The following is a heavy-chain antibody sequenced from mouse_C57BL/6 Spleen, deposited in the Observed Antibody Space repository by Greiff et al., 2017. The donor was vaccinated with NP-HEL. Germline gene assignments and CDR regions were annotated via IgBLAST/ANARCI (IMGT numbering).Heavy chain of an antibody. Sequence: EVQLQQSGAELVRPGASVKLSCTASGFTFTDYYMHWVKQRPEQGLEWIGCIDPENGDTEYASKFQGKATLTADTSSNTAYLQLSSLTSEDTAVYYSTAWSLRGDSFDYWGQGTSVTVSS. D-gene: IGHD1-1*01. V-gene: IGHV14-4*01. J-gene: IGHJ2*02. CDR2: IDPENGDT. CDR1: GFTFTDYY. CDR3: TAWSLRGDSFDY.